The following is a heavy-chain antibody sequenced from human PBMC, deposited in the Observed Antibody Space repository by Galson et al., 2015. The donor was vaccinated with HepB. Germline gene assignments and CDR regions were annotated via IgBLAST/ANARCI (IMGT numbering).Heavy chain of an antibody. CDR3: ARLDSYGDYGGY. D-gene: IGHD4-17*01. CDR1: GYRFTTDW. J-gene: IGHJ4*02. Sequence: QSGAEVKKPGESLKISCKGSGYRFTTDWIGWVRQMPGKGLEWMGIIYPGDSDTRYSPSFEGQVTISADKAISTAYVQWSSLKASDTAMYYCARLDSYGDYGGYWGQGTLVTVSS. CDR2: IYPGDSDT. V-gene: IGHV5-51*01.